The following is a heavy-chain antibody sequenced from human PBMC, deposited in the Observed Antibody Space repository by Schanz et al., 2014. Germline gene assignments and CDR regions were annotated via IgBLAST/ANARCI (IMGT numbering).Heavy chain of an antibody. CDR3: VKGGTNTLDS. CDR1: RFTFNAYD. J-gene: IGHJ4*02. V-gene: IGHV3-30*18. Sequence: VRVVESGGDLVLPGGSLRLSCAASRFTFNAYDMYWIRQAPGKGLEWVALISHDGSNKNSADSVKGRFTISRDNSKNTLYLQMNSLRGDDTAIYYCVKGGTNTLDSWGQGTLVTVSS. CDR2: ISHDGSNK.